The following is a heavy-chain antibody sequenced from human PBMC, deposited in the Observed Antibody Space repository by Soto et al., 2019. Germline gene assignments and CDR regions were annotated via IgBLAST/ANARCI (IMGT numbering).Heavy chain of an antibody. CDR2: INHSGST. J-gene: IGHJ6*02. CDR3: ARGLVATLRGGYYYYGMDV. V-gene: IGHV4-34*01. Sequence: ASETLSLTCAVYGGSFSGYYWSWIRQPPGKGLVWIGEINHSGSTNYNPSLKSRVTISVDTSKNQFSLKLSSVTAADTAVYYCARGLVATLRGGYYYYGMDVWGQGTTVTVSS. D-gene: IGHD5-12*01. CDR1: GGSFSGYY.